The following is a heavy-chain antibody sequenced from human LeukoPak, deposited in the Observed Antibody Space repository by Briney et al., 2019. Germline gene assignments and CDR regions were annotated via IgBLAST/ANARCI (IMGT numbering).Heavy chain of an antibody. V-gene: IGHV4-4*09. CDR3: ARQTTDYYDSSGYYSHFDY. CDR2: IYTSGST. J-gene: IGHJ4*02. D-gene: IGHD3-22*01. CDR1: GGSISSYY. Sequence: SETLSLTCTVSGGSISSYYWSWIRQPPGKGLEWIGYIYTSGSTNYNPSLKSRVTISVDTSKNQFSLKLSSVTAADTAVYYCARQTTDYYDSSGYYSHFDYWGQGTLATVSS.